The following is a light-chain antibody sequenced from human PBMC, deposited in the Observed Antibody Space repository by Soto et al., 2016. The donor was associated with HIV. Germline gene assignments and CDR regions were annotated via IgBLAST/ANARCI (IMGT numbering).Light chain of an antibody. V-gene: IGKV1-39*01. CDR1: QSIGRF. CDR3: QQSYNTPRT. J-gene: IGKJ1*01. CDR2: DAS. Sequence: DIQMTQSPSSLSASVGDRVTITCRASQSIGRFLNWYQQISGKAPNLLIYDASSLQSGVPSRFSGSGSGTDFTLIISSLQPEDFATYYCQQSYNTPRTFGQGTMVEIK.